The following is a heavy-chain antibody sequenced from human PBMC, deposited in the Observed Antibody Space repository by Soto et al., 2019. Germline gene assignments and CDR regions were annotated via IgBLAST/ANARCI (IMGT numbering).Heavy chain of an antibody. CDR1: GFTFSDYY. CDR2: ISSSSSYT. Sequence: PGGSLRLSCAASGFTFSDYYMSWIRQAPGKGLEWVSYISSSSSYTNYADSVKGRFTISRDNAKNSLYLQMNSLRAEDTAVYYCARDPPGGYYYFFDYWGQGTLVTVS. CDR3: ARDPPGGYYYFFDY. D-gene: IGHD3-22*01. V-gene: IGHV3-11*06. J-gene: IGHJ4*02.